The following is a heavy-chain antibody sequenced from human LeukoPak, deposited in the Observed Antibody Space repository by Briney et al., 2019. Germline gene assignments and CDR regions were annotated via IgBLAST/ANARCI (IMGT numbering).Heavy chain of an antibody. D-gene: IGHD6-13*01. Sequence: GGSLRLSCAASGFTVSSNYMTWVRQAPGKGLEWVSVIYSYGTTYYADSVKGRFTISRDNSKNTVFLQMNSLGVEDTAVYYCARESAPGYIDYWGQGTLVTVSS. CDR1: GFTVSSNY. CDR2: IYSYGTT. CDR3: ARESAPGYIDY. J-gene: IGHJ4*02. V-gene: IGHV3-66*01.